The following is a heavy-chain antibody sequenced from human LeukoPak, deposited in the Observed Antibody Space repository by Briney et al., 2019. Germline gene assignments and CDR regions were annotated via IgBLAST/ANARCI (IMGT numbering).Heavy chain of an antibody. CDR1: GFTFSSYD. Sequence: GESLLLSCAASGFTFSSYDMPWVRHATGKGLEWVSAIGTSGDTYYAGPGKGRFTISRENAKSSFYLQMNSLRGGDTAVYYCARGQWLEIYYYYGMDVWGKGTTVTVS. D-gene: IGHD6-19*01. CDR3: ARGQWLEIYYYYGMDV. V-gene: IGHV3-13*01. J-gene: IGHJ6*04. CDR2: IGTSGDT.